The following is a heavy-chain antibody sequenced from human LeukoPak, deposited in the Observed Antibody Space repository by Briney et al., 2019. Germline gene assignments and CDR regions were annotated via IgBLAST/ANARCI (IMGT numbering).Heavy chain of an antibody. CDR2: INHSGST. CDR3: ARIRRQSFDY. Sequence: SETLSLTCAVYGGSFSGYYRSWIRQPPGKGLEWIGEINHSGSTNYNPSLKSRVTISVDTSKNQFSLKLSSVTAADTAVYYCARIRRQSFDYWGQGTLVTVSS. D-gene: IGHD3-10*01. J-gene: IGHJ4*02. CDR1: GGSFSGYY. V-gene: IGHV4-34*01.